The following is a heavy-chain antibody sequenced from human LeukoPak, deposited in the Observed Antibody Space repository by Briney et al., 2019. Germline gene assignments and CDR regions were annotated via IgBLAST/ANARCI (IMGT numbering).Heavy chain of an antibody. Sequence: SETLSLTCTVSGGSISSSSYYWGWIRQPPGKGLEWIGSIYHSGRTYYNPSLKSRVTISVDTSKNQFSLKLSSVTAADTAVYYCARGPPPDFDYWGRGTLVTVSS. CDR2: IYHSGRT. CDR3: ARGPPPDFDY. J-gene: IGHJ4*02. V-gene: IGHV4-39*07. CDR1: GGSISSSSYY.